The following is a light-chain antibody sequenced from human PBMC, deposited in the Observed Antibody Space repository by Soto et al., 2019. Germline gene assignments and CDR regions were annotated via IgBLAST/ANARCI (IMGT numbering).Light chain of an antibody. V-gene: IGLV2-14*01. Sequence: QSALTQPASVSGSPGQSITISCTGTSSDIGAYNYVSWHQQHPGKAPKLMIYDVSNRPSGVSNRFSGSKSGNTASLTISGLQAEDEADYYCSSYTSSSILAVFGGGTKLTVL. CDR2: DVS. CDR3: SSYTSSSILAV. J-gene: IGLJ2*01. CDR1: SSDIGAYNY.